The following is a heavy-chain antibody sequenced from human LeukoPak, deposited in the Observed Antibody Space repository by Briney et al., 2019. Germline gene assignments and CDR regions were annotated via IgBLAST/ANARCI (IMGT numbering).Heavy chain of an antibody. D-gene: IGHD3-16*01. Sequence: ASVKVSCKASGYTFTSYYMHWVRQAPGQGLEWMGIISPSGGSTSYAQKFQGRVTMTRDMSTSTVYMELSSLRSEDTAVYYCARDQGGYYYYYYMDVWGKGTTVTVSS. CDR2: ISPSGGST. J-gene: IGHJ6*03. CDR1: GYTFTSYY. V-gene: IGHV1-46*01. CDR3: ARDQGGYYYYYYMDV.